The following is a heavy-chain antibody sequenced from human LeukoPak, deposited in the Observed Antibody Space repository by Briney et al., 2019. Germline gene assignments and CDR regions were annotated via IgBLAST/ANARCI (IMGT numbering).Heavy chain of an antibody. CDR3: ARTPNYYSSSWYYFDY. D-gene: IGHD6-13*01. Sequence: GASVKVSCKASGYTFTGYYMHWVRQAPGQGLEWMGWINPNSGGTNYAQKFQGRVTMTRDTSISTAYMELSRLRSDDTAVYYCARTPNYYSSSWYYFDYWGQGTLVTVSS. CDR1: GYTFTGYY. J-gene: IGHJ4*02. V-gene: IGHV1-2*02. CDR2: INPNSGGT.